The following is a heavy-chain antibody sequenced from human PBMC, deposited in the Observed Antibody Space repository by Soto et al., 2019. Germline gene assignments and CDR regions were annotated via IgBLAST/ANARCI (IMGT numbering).Heavy chain of an antibody. J-gene: IGHJ4*02. Sequence: GASVKVSCKAPAVTFTSYFMHWVRQAPGHGLEWIGVINPNGGSTKFAQTFQGRVTMTGDTSTSTVYMELSSLRSEDTAVYYCARPVEMATISRSYLFYWGQGTLVTVSS. V-gene: IGHV1-46*01. D-gene: IGHD5-12*01. CDR3: ARPVEMATISRSYLFY. CDR2: INPNGGST. CDR1: AVTFTSYF.